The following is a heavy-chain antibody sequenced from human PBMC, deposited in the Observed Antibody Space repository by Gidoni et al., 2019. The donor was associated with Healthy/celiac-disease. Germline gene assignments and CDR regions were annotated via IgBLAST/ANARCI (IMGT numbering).Heavy chain of an antibody. V-gene: IGHV3-13*04. J-gene: IGHJ5*02. CDR1: GFTFSSYY. CDR2: IGTAGDT. CDR3: ARAYCSGGSCDGWRFDP. Sequence: EVQLVESGGGLVQPGGSLRLSCPSSGFTFSSYYMTWFRHYPGKGLEWVSAIGTAGDTYYPGYGKGRFTISRENAKNSLYLQMNSLRAGDTAVYYCARAYCSGGSCDGWRFDPGGQGTLVTVSS. D-gene: IGHD2-15*01.